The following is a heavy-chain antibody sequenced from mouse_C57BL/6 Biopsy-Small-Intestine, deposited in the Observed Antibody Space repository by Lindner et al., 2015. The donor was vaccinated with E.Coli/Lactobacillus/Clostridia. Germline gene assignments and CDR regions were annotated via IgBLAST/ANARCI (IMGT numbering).Heavy chain of an antibody. J-gene: IGHJ3*01. CDR2: IYPGSGNT. Sequence: LQESGPELVKPGASVKISCKASGYSFTSYYIHWVKQRPGQGLEWIGWIYPGSGNTKYNEKFKGKATLTADTSSSTAYMQLSSLTSEDSAVYYCARVASSGYAWFAYWGQGTLVTVSA. CDR3: ARVASSGYAWFAY. CDR1: GYSFTSYY. V-gene: IGHV1-66*01. D-gene: IGHD3-2*02.